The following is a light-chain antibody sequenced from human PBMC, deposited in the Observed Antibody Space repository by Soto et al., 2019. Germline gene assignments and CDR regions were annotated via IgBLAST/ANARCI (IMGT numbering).Light chain of an antibody. CDR2: TAS. CDR1: QDIKKY. V-gene: IGKV1-33*01. J-gene: IGKJ3*01. Sequence: DIQMTQSPSSLSASVGDRVTITCQASQDIKKYLNWYQQKSGRAPKLLIYTASDLQTGVPSRFSGRGSGINFTFTIISLQSEDFGTYYCQQYDKLPFSFGPGTKVDIK. CDR3: QQYDKLPFS.